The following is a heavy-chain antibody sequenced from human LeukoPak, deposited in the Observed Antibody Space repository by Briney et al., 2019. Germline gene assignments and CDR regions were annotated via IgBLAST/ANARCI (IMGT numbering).Heavy chain of an antibody. D-gene: IGHD4-23*01. J-gene: IGHJ5*02. V-gene: IGHV3-11*03. CDR3: ARFYEYDGKGFDP. CDR1: GFTFSDYY. Sequence: GGSLRLSCAASGFTFSDYYMSWIRQAPGEGLEWVSYISSSSSYTNYADSVKGRFTISRDNAKNSLYLQMNSLRAEDTAVYYCARFYEYDGKGFDPWGQGTQVTVSS. CDR2: ISSSSSYT.